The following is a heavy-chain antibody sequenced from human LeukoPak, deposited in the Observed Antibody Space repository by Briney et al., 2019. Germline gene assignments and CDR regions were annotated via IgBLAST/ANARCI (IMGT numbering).Heavy chain of an antibody. CDR2: ISGSGGST. J-gene: IGHJ4*02. D-gene: IGHD4-23*01. CDR3: AKATLRTTVVKGVLDY. CDR1: GFTLSSYS. V-gene: IGHV3-23*01. Sequence: GGSLRLSCAASGFTLSSYSMNWVRQAPGKGLEWVSAISGSGGSTYCADSVKGRFTISRDNSKNTLYLQMNSLRAEDTAVYYCAKATLRTTVVKGVLDYWGQGTLVTVSS.